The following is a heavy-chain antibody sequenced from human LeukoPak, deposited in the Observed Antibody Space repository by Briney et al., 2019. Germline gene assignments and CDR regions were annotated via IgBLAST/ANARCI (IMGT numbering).Heavy chain of an antibody. CDR1: GYTFITHG. CDR3: ARGRLRYLDWTRVYSDY. V-gene: IGHV1-18*01. J-gene: IGHJ4*02. Sequence: ASVKVSCKASGYTFITHGLTWVRQAPGQGLEWMGWISAYNGNTIYAQTLQDRLTMTTDTSTSTAYMELRSLRSDDTAVYYCARGRLRYLDWTRVYSDYWGQGTLVTVSS. CDR2: ISAYNGNT. D-gene: IGHD3-9*01.